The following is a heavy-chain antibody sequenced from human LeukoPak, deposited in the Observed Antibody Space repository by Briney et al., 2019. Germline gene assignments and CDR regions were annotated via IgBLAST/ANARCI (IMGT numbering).Heavy chain of an antibody. V-gene: IGHV3-21*01. D-gene: IGHD3-10*01. Sequence: GGSLRLSCAASGLTFSSYSMNWVRQAPGKGLEWVSSISSSSSYIYYADSVKGRFTISRDNAKNSLYLQMNSLRAEDTAVYYCARGLYSGTYYSPIDYWGQGTLVTVSS. CDR1: GLTFSSYS. CDR2: ISSSSSYI. CDR3: ARGLYSGTYYSPIDY. J-gene: IGHJ4*02.